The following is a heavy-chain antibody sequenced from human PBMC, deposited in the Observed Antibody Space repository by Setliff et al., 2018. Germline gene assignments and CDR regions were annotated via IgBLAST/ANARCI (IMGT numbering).Heavy chain of an antibody. D-gene: IGHD6-19*01. CDR3: ARAPYSSSFIQYYYYYYMDV. J-gene: IGHJ6*03. CDR2: INPNSGGT. CDR1: GYTFTGYY. Sequence: ASVKVSCKSSGYTFTGYYMHWVRQAPGQGLEWMGWINPNSGGTNYAQKFQGRVTMTRDTSISTAYMELGRLRSDDTAVYYCARAPYSSSFIQYYYYYYMDVWGKGTTVTVSS. V-gene: IGHV1-2*02.